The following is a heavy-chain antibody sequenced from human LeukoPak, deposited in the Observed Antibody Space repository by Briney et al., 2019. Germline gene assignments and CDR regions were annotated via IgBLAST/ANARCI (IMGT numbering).Heavy chain of an antibody. J-gene: IGHJ5*02. CDR3: ARGDDCSGGSCYFASPLSPPPWFDP. CDR1: GYTFTSYG. Sequence: ASVKVSCKASGYTFTSYGISWVRQAPGQGLEWMGWISAYNGNTNYAQKLQGRVTMTTDTSTSTAYMELRSLRSDDTAVYYCARGDDCSGGSCYFASPLSPPPWFDPWGQGTLVTVSS. V-gene: IGHV1-18*01. CDR2: ISAYNGNT. D-gene: IGHD2-15*01.